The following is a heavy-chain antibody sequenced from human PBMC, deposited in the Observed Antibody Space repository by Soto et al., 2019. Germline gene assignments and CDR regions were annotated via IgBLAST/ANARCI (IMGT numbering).Heavy chain of an antibody. J-gene: IGHJ4*02. Sequence: DVQLVESGGGLVQPGGSLRLSCEASGFTLSSYCMSWIRQAPGKGLEWVANTRHDGGQSYLVDSVQARFTISRDNAKNSVYLPLNRLRAEDTAVYYCVRDGSTRWHFDSWGQGTLVTVSS. V-gene: IGHV3-7*01. CDR2: TRHDGGQS. D-gene: IGHD6-19*01. CDR1: GFTLSSYC. CDR3: VRDGSTRWHFDS.